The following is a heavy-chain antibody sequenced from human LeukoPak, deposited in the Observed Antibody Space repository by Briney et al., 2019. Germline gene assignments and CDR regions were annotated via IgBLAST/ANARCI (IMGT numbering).Heavy chain of an antibody. Sequence: QSGGSLRLSCAASGFTFSSYAMSWVRQAPGKGLEWVSAISGSGGSTYYADSVKGRFTISRDNSKNTLYLQMNSLRAEGTAVYYCAKGNIYYYYMDVWGKGTTVTVSS. CDR3: AKGNIYYYYMDV. J-gene: IGHJ6*03. CDR2: ISGSGGST. D-gene: IGHD2/OR15-2a*01. CDR1: GFTFSSYA. V-gene: IGHV3-23*01.